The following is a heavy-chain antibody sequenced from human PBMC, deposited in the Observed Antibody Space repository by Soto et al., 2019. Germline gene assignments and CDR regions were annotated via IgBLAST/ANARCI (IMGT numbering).Heavy chain of an antibody. Sequence: PSETLSLTCTVSGGSISSYYWSWIRQPPGKGLEWIGYIYYSGSTNYNPSLKSRVTISVDTSKNQFSLKLSSVTAADTAVYYCARETTPYYDFWSGYRRWFDPWGQGTLVTVSS. CDR1: GGSISSYY. V-gene: IGHV4-59*01. J-gene: IGHJ5*02. D-gene: IGHD3-3*01. CDR2: IYYSGST. CDR3: ARETTPYYDFWSGYRRWFDP.